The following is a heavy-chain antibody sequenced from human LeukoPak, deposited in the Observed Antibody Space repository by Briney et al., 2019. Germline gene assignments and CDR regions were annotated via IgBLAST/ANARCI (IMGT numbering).Heavy chain of an antibody. V-gene: IGHV4-59*01. CDR1: GGSISSYY. J-gene: IGHJ4*02. CDR3: SRDDGYNFCYFDY. Sequence: ETLSLTCTVSGGSISSYYWSWIRQPPGKGLESIANMYYSGSTNYNPSLKSRVTISVDTPKNQFSLKRSSGTAADTAVYYCSRDDGYNFCYFDYWGQGTLVTVSS. CDR2: MYYSGST. D-gene: IGHD5-24*01.